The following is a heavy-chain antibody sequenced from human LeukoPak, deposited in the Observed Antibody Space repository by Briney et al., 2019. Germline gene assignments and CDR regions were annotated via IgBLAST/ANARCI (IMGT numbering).Heavy chain of an antibody. V-gene: IGHV1-18*01. Sequence: ASVKVSCKASGYTFTNYGVSWVRQAPGQGLEWMVWISASNGNTNYAQNLQGRITMTTDTSTNTAYMELRSLRSDDTAVYYCARDRAVVVIAAPDYWGQGTLVTVSS. CDR1: GYTFTNYG. D-gene: IGHD2-15*01. J-gene: IGHJ4*02. CDR3: ARDRAVVVIAAPDY. CDR2: ISASNGNT.